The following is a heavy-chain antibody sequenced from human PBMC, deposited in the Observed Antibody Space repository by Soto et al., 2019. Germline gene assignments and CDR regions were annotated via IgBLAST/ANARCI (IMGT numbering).Heavy chain of an antibody. D-gene: IGHD6-13*01. V-gene: IGHV5-51*01. Sequence: HGESLKISCKGSGYSFTSYWIAWVRQMPGKGLEWMGIIYPGDSDTRYSPSFQGQVTISADKSISTAYLQWSSLKASDTAMYYCARHLTSRRLAAAVVFQHWGLGPLVTVS. CDR2: IYPGDSDT. CDR1: GYSFTSYW. CDR3: ARHLTSRRLAAAVVFQH. J-gene: IGHJ1*01.